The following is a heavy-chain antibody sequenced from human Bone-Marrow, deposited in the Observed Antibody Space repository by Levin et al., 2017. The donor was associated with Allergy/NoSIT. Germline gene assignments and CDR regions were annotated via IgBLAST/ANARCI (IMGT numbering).Heavy chain of an antibody. CDR3: ATVMDGSMHAFDI. V-gene: IGHV3-15*01. J-gene: IGHJ3*02. CDR1: GFTFSNAW. Sequence: GESLKISCGASGFTFSNAWMSWVRQAPGKGLEWVGRIKRESDGGTTDYAAPVKGRFTISRDDSKNTLYLQMSSLKTEDTALYYCATVMDGSMHAFDIWGQGTMVTVSS. CDR2: IKRESDGGTT. D-gene: IGHD3-10*01.